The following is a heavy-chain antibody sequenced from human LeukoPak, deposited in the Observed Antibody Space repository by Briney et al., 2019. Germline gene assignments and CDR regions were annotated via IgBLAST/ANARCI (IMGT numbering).Heavy chain of an antibody. D-gene: IGHD4-11*01. Sequence: SETLSLTCAVYGGSFSGYYWGWIRQPPGKGLEWIGEINHSGSTNYNPSLKSRVTISVDTSKNQFSLKLSPVTAADTAVYYCARATTTFDYWGQGTLVTVSS. V-gene: IGHV4-34*01. CDR3: ARATTTFDY. J-gene: IGHJ4*02. CDR2: INHSGST. CDR1: GGSFSGYY.